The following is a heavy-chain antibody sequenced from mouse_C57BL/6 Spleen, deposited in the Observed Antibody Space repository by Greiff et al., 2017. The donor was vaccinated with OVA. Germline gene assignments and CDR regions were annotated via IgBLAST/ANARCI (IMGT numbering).Heavy chain of an antibody. D-gene: IGHD1-1*01. CDR2: ISSGSSTI. J-gene: IGHJ4*01. CDR3: AFTTVVAPMDY. Sequence: EVQLVESGGGLVKPGGSLKLSCAASGFTFSDYGMHWVRQAPEKGLEWVAYISSGSSTIYYADTVKGRFTISRDNAKNTRFLQMTSLRSEDTAMDYCAFTTVVAPMDYWGQGTSVTVSS. V-gene: IGHV5-17*01. CDR1: GFTFSDYG.